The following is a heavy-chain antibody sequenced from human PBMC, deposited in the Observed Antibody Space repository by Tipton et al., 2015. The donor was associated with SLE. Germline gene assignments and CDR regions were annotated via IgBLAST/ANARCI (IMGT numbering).Heavy chain of an antibody. Sequence: QSGPEVKKPVESLKISCKGFGYSFSDYWIGWVRQMPGKGLEWMGIIYPGDSDTRYNPSFQGQVTMSVAKSISTASLQWSGLKASDTVMYLCVRHLLGDVFHLWGQGKMVLVSS. D-gene: IGHD3-16*01. CDR3: VRHLLGDVFHL. CDR1: GYSFSDYW. V-gene: IGHV5-51*01. J-gene: IGHJ3*01. CDR2: IYPGDSDT.